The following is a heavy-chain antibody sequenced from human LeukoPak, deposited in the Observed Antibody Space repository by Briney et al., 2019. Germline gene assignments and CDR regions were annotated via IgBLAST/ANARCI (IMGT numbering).Heavy chain of an antibody. V-gene: IGHV3-23*01. D-gene: IGHD2-15*01. Sequence: GGSLRLTCAASGFTFSNCAMSWVRQAPGKGLEWVSGITASGGGPSSADSVKGRFTISRDNSKNMVYLQMNSLRDDDTDVYYCVKDGRTSAPCWGQGTLVTVSS. CDR3: VKDGRTSAPC. CDR1: GFTFSNCA. CDR2: ITASGGGP. J-gene: IGHJ4*02.